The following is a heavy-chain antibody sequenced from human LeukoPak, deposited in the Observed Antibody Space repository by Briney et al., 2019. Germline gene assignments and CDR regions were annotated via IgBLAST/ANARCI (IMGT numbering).Heavy chain of an antibody. CDR1: GYTFTSYG. J-gene: IGHJ5*02. V-gene: IGHV1-18*01. D-gene: IGHD3-10*01. Sequence: ASVKLSCKASGYTFTSYGISWVRQAPGQGLEWMGWISAYNGNTNYAQKLQGRVTMTTDTSTSTAYMELRSLRSDDTAVYYCAREPYYYGSGSNPAVNWFDPWGQGTLVTVSS. CDR2: ISAYNGNT. CDR3: AREPYYYGSGSNPAVNWFDP.